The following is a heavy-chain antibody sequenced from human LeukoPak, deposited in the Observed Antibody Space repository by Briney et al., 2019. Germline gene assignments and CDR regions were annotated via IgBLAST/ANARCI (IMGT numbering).Heavy chain of an antibody. CDR1: GGSFSGYY. CDR3: ARSGVLDY. Sequence: PSETLSLTCAVYGGSFSGYYWSWIRQPPGKGLEWIGEINHSGSTNYNPSLKSRVTISVDTSKNQFSLKLSSVTAADTAVYYCARSGVLDYWGQGTLVTVSS. J-gene: IGHJ4*02. V-gene: IGHV4-34*01. CDR2: INHSGST. D-gene: IGHD3-10*01.